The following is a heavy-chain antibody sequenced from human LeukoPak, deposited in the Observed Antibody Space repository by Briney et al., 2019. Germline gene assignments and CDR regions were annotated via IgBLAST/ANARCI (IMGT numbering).Heavy chain of an antibody. Sequence: SETLSLTCAVTGGSISSSNWWSWVRPPPGKGLEWIGEIYHSGSTNYNPSLKSRVTISVDTSKNQFSLKLSSVTAADTAVYYCARTTLTIPYATYDMWGQGTMVTVSS. CDR2: IYHSGST. J-gene: IGHJ3*02. CDR3: ARTTLTIPYATYDM. D-gene: IGHD3-9*01. CDR1: GGSISSSNW. V-gene: IGHV4-4*02.